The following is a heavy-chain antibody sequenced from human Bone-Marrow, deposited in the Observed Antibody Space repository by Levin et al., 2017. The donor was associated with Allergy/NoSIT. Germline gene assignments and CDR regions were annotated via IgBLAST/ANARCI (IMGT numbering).Heavy chain of an antibody. Sequence: PGGSLRLSCAASGFTFTNYGMHWVRQAPGKGLEWVAVISYDGSDKYYADSVKGRFTVSRDNSKNTLYLQMSSLRVDDTAVYYCAKSPRDCSTNSCYISGWGQGILVTVSS. CDR1: GFTFTNYG. J-gene: IGHJ4*02. CDR2: ISYDGSDK. D-gene: IGHD2-8*01. CDR3: AKSPRDCSTNSCYISG. V-gene: IGHV3-30*18.